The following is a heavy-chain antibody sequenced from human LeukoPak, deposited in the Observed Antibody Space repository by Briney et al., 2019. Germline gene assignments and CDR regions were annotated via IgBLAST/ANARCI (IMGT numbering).Heavy chain of an antibody. CDR3: ARDLRGLRGFDP. Sequence: SETLSLTCAVSGYSIRSSNWWGWIRQPPGKGLEWIGYIYYDGSIFYNPSLRSRVTMSVDTSKNQFSLKLSSVTAADTAVYYCARDLRGLRGFDPWGQGTLVTVSS. D-gene: IGHD3-16*01. CDR1: GYSIRSSNW. V-gene: IGHV4-28*03. J-gene: IGHJ5*02. CDR2: IYYDGSI.